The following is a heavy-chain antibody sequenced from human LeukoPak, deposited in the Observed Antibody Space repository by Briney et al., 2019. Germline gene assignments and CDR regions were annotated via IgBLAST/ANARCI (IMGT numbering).Heavy chain of an antibody. D-gene: IGHD1-14*01. J-gene: IGHJ4*02. V-gene: IGHV3-21*01. Sequence: PGGSLRLSCAASRFTVSSDSMSWVRQAPGRGLEWVSSISSRSDYIYYADSMKGRFTISRDNAKNSLFLQMNSLRAEDTAVYYCARGSTTEIGWNYWGQGTLVTVSS. CDR1: RFTVSSDS. CDR2: ISSRSDYI. CDR3: ARGSTTEIGWNY.